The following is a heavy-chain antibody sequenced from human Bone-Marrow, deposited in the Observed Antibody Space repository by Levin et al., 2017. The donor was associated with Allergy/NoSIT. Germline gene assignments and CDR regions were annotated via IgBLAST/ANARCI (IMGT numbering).Heavy chain of an antibody. Sequence: GESLKISCAASGFIFSDSAMHWVRQASGKGLEWVGRIRSKANNYATAYAASVKGRFTISRDDSKNTAFLQMNSLETEDTAVYYCTRLQEAGPVEGLFDYWGQGALVAVSS. CDR3: TRLQEAGPVEGLFDY. CDR1: GFIFSDSA. V-gene: IGHV3-73*01. D-gene: IGHD5-24*01. J-gene: IGHJ4*02. CDR2: IRSKANNYAT.